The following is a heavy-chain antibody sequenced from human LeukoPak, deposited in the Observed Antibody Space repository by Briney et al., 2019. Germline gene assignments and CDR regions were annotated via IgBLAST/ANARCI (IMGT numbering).Heavy chain of an antibody. CDR1: GGSISSRSYY. J-gene: IGHJ5*02. D-gene: IGHD3-22*01. Sequence: SETLSLTCTVSGGSISSRSYYWGWIRQPPGKGLEWIGSIYYSGSTYYNPSLKSRVTISVDTSKNQFSLKLSSVTAADTAVYYCARDRRKVYYYDSSGEAWFDPWGQGTLVTVSS. CDR3: ARDRRKVYYYDSSGEAWFDP. CDR2: IYYSGST. V-gene: IGHV4-39*07.